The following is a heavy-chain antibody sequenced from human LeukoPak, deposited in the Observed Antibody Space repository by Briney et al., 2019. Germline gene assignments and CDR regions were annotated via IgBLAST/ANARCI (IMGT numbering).Heavy chain of an antibody. D-gene: IGHD4-17*01. CDR1: GASIHSYY. CDR3: ASRCGEGGYFDF. CDR2: IYHSGST. J-gene: IGHJ2*01. Sequence: SETLSLTCAVSGASIHSYYRSWIRHPPGKGLEWIGYIYHSGSTNYNPSLKSRVTISVDTSKNEFSLKLNSVTAADTAVYYCASRCGEGGYFDFWGQGTLVTVSS. V-gene: IGHV4-59*01.